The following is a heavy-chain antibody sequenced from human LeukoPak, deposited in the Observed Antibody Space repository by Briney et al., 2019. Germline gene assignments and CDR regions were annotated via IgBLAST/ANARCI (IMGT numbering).Heavy chain of an antibody. CDR3: ARDQDGYSSSSSPD. D-gene: IGHD6-6*01. CDR1: GGTFSSYA. CDR2: IIPIFGTA. J-gene: IGHJ4*02. V-gene: IGHV1-69*05. Sequence: ASVKVSCKASGGTFSSYAISWVRQAPGQGLEWMGGIIPIFGTANYAQKFQGRVTITTDESTSTAHMELSSLRSEDTAVYYCARDQDGYSSSSSPDWGQGTLVTVSS.